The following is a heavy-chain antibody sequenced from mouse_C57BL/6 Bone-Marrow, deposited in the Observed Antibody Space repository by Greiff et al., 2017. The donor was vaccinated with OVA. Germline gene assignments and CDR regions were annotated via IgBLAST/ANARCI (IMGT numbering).Heavy chain of an antibody. J-gene: IGHJ2*01. Sequence: ELQLVESGPELVKHGASVKISNKDTGNSFTGYYMHWVKQSHGNILDWIGYIYPYNGVSSYNQKFKGKATLTVDKSSSTAYMELRSLTSDDSAVYYCARGTGFDYWGRGTTLPVSS. V-gene: IGHV1-31*01. CDR3: ARGTGFDY. CDR2: IYPYNGVS. D-gene: IGHD3-3*01. CDR1: GNSFTGYY.